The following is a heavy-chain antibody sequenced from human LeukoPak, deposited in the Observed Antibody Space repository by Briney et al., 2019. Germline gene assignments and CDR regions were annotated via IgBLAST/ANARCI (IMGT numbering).Heavy chain of an antibody. CDR3: ARGFPGYSSGRSPYYFDY. D-gene: IGHD6-19*01. V-gene: IGHV3-30-3*01. J-gene: IGHJ4*02. CDR1: GFTFSSYA. CDR2: ISYDGSNK. Sequence: GGSLRLSCAASGFTFSSYAMHWVRQAPGKGLEWVAVISYDGSNKYYADSVKGRLTISRDNSKNTLYLQMNSLRAEDTAVYYCARGFPGYSSGRSPYYFDYWGQGTLVTVSS.